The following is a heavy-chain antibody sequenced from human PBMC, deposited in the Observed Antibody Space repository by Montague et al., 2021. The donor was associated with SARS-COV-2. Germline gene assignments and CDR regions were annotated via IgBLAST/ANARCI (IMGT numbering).Heavy chain of an antibody. D-gene: IGHD6-6*01. CDR3: ARTRIAARPYFDY. J-gene: IGHJ4*02. V-gene: IGHV3-64*01. CDR2: ISSNGGST. Sequence: SLRLSCAASGFTFSSYAMHWVRQAPGKGLEYVSAISSNGGSTYYANSVKGRFTISRDNSKNTLYLQMGSLRAEDMAVYYCARTRIAARPYFDYWGQGTLVNVSS. CDR1: GFTFSSYA.